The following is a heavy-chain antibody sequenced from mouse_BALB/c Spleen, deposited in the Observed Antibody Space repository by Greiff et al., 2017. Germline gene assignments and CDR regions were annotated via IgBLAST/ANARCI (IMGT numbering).Heavy chain of an antibody. CDR1: GYSFTSYW. Sequence: VQLQQSGTVLARPGASVKMSCKASGYSFTSYWMHWVKQRPGQGLEWIGAIYPGNSDTSYNQKFKGKAKLTAVTSASTAYMELSSLTNEDSAVYYCTKANWDFWFDYWGQGTTLTVSS. V-gene: IGHV1-5*01. D-gene: IGHD4-1*01. J-gene: IGHJ2*01. CDR3: TKANWDFWFDY. CDR2: IYPGNSDT.